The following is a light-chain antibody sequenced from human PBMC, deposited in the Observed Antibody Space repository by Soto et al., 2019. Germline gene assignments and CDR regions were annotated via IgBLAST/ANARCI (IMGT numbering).Light chain of an antibody. Sequence: QSALTQPASVSGSPGQSITISCTGTSSDVGGYNYVSWYQQHPGKAPKLIVYHVSDRPSGFSSRFSGSKSGNSASLTISGLHAEDEADYYCSSYAGSSTYVFGTGTKVTVL. CDR3: SSYAGSSTYV. CDR1: SSDVGGYNY. J-gene: IGLJ1*01. V-gene: IGLV2-14*03. CDR2: HVS.